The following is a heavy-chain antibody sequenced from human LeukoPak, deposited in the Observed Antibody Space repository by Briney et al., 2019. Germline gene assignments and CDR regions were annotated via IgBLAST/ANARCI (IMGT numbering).Heavy chain of an antibody. D-gene: IGHD2-2*01. CDR1: GGSISSGGYY. CDR3: AATIVVVPAASSLGGFDI. CDR2: IYYSGGT. Sequence: SQTLSLTCTVSGGSISSGGYYWSWIRQHPGKGLEWIGYIYYSGGTYYNPSLKSRVTISVDTSKNQFSLKLSSVTAADTAVYYCAATIVVVPAASSLGGFDIWGQGTMVTVSS. J-gene: IGHJ3*02. V-gene: IGHV4-31*03.